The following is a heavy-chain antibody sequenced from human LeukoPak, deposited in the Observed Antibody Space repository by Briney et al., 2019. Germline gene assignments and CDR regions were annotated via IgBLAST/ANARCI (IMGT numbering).Heavy chain of an antibody. CDR2: INHSGST. Sequence: PSETLSLTCAVYGGSFSGYYWSWIRQPPGKGLEWIGEINHSGSTNYNPSLKSRVTISVDTSKNQFSLKLSSVTAADTAVYYCAREYDYAWGSYRYPGRGSYYYYMDVWGKGTTVTVSS. CDR1: GGSFSGYY. J-gene: IGHJ6*03. D-gene: IGHD3-16*02. V-gene: IGHV4-34*01. CDR3: AREYDYAWGSYRYPGRGSYYYYMDV.